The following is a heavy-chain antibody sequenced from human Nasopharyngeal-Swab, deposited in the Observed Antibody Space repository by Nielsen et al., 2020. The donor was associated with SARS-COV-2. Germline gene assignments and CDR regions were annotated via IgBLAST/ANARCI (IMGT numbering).Heavy chain of an antibody. Sequence: ASVKVSCKASGYTFTSYGISWVRQAPGQGLEWMGWISAYNGNTNYAQKLQGRVTMTTDTSTSTAYMELRSLRSDDTAVYYCARARYDSSGYYYLLYAFDIWGQGTMVTVSS. CDR1: GYTFTSYG. CDR2: ISAYNGNT. D-gene: IGHD3-22*01. V-gene: IGHV1-18*01. J-gene: IGHJ3*02. CDR3: ARARYDSSGYYYLLYAFDI.